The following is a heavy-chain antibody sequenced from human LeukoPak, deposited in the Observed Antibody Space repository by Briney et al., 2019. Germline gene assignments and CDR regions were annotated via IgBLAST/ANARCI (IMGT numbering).Heavy chain of an antibody. CDR3: ARRQLWLRKLYWYFDL. Sequence: SETLSLTCAVYGGSFSGYYWSWIRQPPGKRLEWIGEINHSGSTNYNPSLKSRVTISVDTSKNQFSLKLSSVTAADTAVYYCARRQLWLRKLYWYFDLWGRGTLVTVSS. J-gene: IGHJ2*01. D-gene: IGHD5-18*01. V-gene: IGHV4-34*01. CDR2: INHSGST. CDR1: GGSFSGYY.